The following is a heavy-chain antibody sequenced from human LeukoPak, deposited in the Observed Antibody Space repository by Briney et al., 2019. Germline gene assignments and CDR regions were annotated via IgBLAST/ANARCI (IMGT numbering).Heavy chain of an antibody. D-gene: IGHD3-10*01. CDR1: GFTFNYYS. CDR2: MSGSGATS. V-gene: IGHV3-23*01. CDR3: AKGRSAVRDTFDF. Sequence: PGGSLRLPCVASGFTFNYYSMSWVRQAPGKGLEWVSAMSGSGATSAYADSVRGRFTISRDNSNNILFLQMNSLRAEDTALYFCAKGRSAVRDTFDFWGQGTVVSVSS. J-gene: IGHJ3*01.